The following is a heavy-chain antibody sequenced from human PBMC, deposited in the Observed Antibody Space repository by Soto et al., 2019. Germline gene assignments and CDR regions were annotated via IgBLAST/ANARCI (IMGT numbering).Heavy chain of an antibody. CDR3: AIYRRTRFVERMSWFDP. CDR2: INHSGST. CDR1: GGPFGGYY. Sequence: SETLSLTCAVYGGPFGGYYWSWIRQPSGKGLEWVGEINHSGSTNYNPSLKSRVTISVDTSKNQFSLKLSSVTAADTAVYYCAIYRRTRFVERMSWFDPCSQRTVVTVS. J-gene: IGHJ5*02. V-gene: IGHV4-34*01. D-gene: IGHD3-3*01.